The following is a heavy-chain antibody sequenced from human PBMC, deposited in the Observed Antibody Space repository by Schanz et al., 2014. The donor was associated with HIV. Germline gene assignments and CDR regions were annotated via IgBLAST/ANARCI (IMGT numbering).Heavy chain of an antibody. Sequence: QLQLVESGGGLVKPGGSLRLSCEASGFSFSDYYMSWIRQAPGKGLEWVSYISVNGATREYADSVKGRFTISRDNARTSLYLQMNSLRAEDTAVYYCARVFGRTYGLPDYWGQGTLVTVSS. CDR3: ARVFGRTYGLPDY. D-gene: IGHD3-10*01. J-gene: IGHJ4*02. V-gene: IGHV3-11*01. CDR2: ISVNGATR. CDR1: GFSFSDYY.